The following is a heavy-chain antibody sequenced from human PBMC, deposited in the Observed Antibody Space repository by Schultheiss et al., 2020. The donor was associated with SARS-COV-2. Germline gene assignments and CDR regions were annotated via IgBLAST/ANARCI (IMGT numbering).Heavy chain of an antibody. Sequence: SVKVSCKASRYTFTGYYMHWVRQAPGQGLEWMGGIIPIFGTANYAQKFQGRVTITADESTSTAYMELSSLRSEDTAVYYCARDKVLRYFDPPERGYYYYGMDVWGQGTTVTVSS. V-gene: IGHV1-69*13. J-gene: IGHJ6*02. D-gene: IGHD3-9*01. CDR1: RYTFTGYY. CDR2: IIPIFGTA. CDR3: ARDKVLRYFDPPERGYYYYGMDV.